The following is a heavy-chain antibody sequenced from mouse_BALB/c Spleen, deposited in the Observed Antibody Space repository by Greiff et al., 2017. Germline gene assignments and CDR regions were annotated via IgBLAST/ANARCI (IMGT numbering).Heavy chain of an antibody. V-gene: IGHV1-7*01. CDR3: AGDNYAMDY. Sequence: VQLQQSGAELAKPGASVKMSCKASGYTFTSYWMHWVKQRPGQGLEWIGYINPSTGYTEYNQKFKDKATLTADKSSSTAYMQLSSLTSEDSAVYCCAGDNYAMDYWGEGTSVTVSS. CDR2: INPSTGYT. J-gene: IGHJ4*01. CDR1: GYTFTSYW.